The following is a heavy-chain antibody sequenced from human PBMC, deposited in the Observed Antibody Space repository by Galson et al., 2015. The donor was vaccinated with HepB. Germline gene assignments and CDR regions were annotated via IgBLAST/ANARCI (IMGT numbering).Heavy chain of an antibody. J-gene: IGHJ4*02. CDR2: ISYDGSNK. CDR1: GFTFSSYG. CDR3: AKERDRYSDWLPLDY. Sequence: SLRLSCAASGFTFSSYGMHWVRQAPGKGLEWVAVISYDGSNKYYADSVKGRFTISRDNSKNTLYLQMNSLRAEDTAVYYCAKERDRYSDWLPLDYWGQGTLVTVSS. V-gene: IGHV3-30*18. D-gene: IGHD3-9*01.